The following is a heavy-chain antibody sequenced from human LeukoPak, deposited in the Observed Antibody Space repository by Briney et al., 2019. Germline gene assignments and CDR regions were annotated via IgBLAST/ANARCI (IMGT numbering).Heavy chain of an antibody. CDR2: IKQDGSEK. D-gene: IGHD2-15*01. CDR3: ATKDEFDY. J-gene: IGHJ4*02. Sequence: PGGSLRLSCAASGFTFRSYWMSWVRQAPGKGLEWAANIKQDGSEKYYVDSVKGRFTISRDNAKNSLYLQMNSLRAEDTAVYYCATKDEFDYWGQGTLVTVSS. V-gene: IGHV3-7*01. CDR1: GFTFRSYW.